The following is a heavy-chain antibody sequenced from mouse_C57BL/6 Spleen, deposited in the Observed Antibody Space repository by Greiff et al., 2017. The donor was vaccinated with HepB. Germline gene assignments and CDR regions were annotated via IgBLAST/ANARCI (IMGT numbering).Heavy chain of an antibody. CDR2: IYPGSGST. D-gene: IGHD2-1*01. CDR3: ARYSYGNYLYYAMDY. CDR1: GYTFTSYW. J-gene: IGHJ4*01. V-gene: IGHV1-55*01. Sequence: QVQLQQPGAELVKPGASVKMSCKASGYTFTSYWITWVKQRPGQGLEWIGDIYPGSGSTNYNEKFKSKATLTVDTSSSTAYMQLSSLTSEDSAVYYCARYSYGNYLYYAMDYWGQGTSVTVSS.